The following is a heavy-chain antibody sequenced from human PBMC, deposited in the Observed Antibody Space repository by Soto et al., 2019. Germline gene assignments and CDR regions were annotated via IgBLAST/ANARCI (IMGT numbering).Heavy chain of an antibody. CDR1: GFTFDDYA. CDR2: ISWNSGSI. V-gene: IGHV3-9*01. D-gene: IGHD4-17*01. Sequence: EVQLVESGGGLVQPGRSLRLSCAASGFTFDDYAMHWVRQAPGKGLEWVSGISWNSGSIGYADSVKGRFTISRDNAKNSLYLQVNSLRAEDTALYYCAKDRGDDGDYLFDYWGQGTLVTVSS. CDR3: AKDRGDDGDYLFDY. J-gene: IGHJ4*02.